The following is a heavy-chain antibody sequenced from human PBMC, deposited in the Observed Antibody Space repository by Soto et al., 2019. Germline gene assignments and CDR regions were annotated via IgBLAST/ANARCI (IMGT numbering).Heavy chain of an antibody. J-gene: IGHJ4*02. CDR1: GFSFSTYG. CDR2: IWYDGSTK. D-gene: IGHD2-21*01. CDR3: SVAQVSPHDY. V-gene: IGHV3-33*03. Sequence: GGSLRLSCVASGFSFSTYGMHWVRQAPGKGLEWVAIIWYDGSTKYYADSVRGRFTISRDNSKNTLYLQMNNLGADDTAVYYCSVAQVSPHDYWGQGTLVTVSS.